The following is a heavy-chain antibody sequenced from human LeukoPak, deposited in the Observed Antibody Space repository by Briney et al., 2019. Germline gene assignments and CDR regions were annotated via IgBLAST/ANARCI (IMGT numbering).Heavy chain of an antibody. D-gene: IGHD3-16*01. J-gene: IGHJ5*02. Sequence: SETLSLTCAVYGGSFSGYYWSWIRQPPGKGLEWIGEINHSGSTNYNPSLKSRVTISVDTSKNQFSLKLSFVTAADTAVYCCARGGDTAAVNSNWFDPWGQGTLVTVSS. CDR1: GGSFSGYY. CDR3: ARGGDTAAVNSNWFDP. V-gene: IGHV4-34*01. CDR2: INHSGST.